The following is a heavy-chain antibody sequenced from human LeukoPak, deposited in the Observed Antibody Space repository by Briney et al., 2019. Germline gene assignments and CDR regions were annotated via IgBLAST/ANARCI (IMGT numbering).Heavy chain of an antibody. CDR3: ARDARMAEFDY. CDR2: ISGSGGST. Sequence: PGGSLRLSCAASGFTFSSYAMSWVRQAPGKGLEWVSAISGSGGSTYYADSVKGRFTISRDNSKNSLYLQMNSLRAEDTALYHCARDARMAEFDYWGQGTLVTVSS. J-gene: IGHJ4*02. D-gene: IGHD5-24*01. CDR1: GFTFSSYA. V-gene: IGHV3-23*01.